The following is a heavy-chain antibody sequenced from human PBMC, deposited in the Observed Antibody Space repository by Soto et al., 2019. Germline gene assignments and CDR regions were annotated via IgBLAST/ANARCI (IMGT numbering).Heavy chain of an antibody. CDR3: ARLHFYDFCSGSVPIDV. CDR1: GGSVSSGTYQ. CDR2: IHYTGNT. J-gene: IGHJ6*02. D-gene: IGHD3-3*01. V-gene: IGHV4-61*03. Sequence: SETLSLTCTVSGGSVSSGTYQWSWIRQSPGKGLEWIGYIHYTGNTNYNPSLKSRVSISVDTSKNHFSLKLTSVTAADTALYFCARLHFYDFCSGSVPIDVWGQGTAVTVSS.